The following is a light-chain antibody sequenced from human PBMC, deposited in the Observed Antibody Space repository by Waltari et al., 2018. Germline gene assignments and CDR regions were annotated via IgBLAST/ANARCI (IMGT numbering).Light chain of an antibody. CDR3: QQYNNWPTWT. CDR1: HSVKTN. J-gene: IGKJ1*01. CDR2: DAS. V-gene: IGKV3-15*01. Sequence: EVVMTQSPATLSVSPGARATLSCRASHSVKTNLAWYQQKPGQAPRLLIFDASTRATGIPARFSGSGSGTEFTLTISSLQPEDSAVYYCQQYNNWPTWTFGQGAKVEIK.